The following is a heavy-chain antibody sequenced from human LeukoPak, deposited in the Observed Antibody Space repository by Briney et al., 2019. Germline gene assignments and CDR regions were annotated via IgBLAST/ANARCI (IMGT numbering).Heavy chain of an antibody. CDR3: ARQYYYGSGSYGWFDP. V-gene: IGHV3-11*01. Sequence: GGSLRLSCAASGFTFRDYYMSWIRQAPGKGLEWVSYISSSGSTIYYADSVKGRFTISRDNAKNSLYLQMNSLRAEDTAVYYCARQYYYGSGSYGWFDPWGQGTLVTVSS. CDR1: GFTFRDYY. J-gene: IGHJ5*02. CDR2: ISSSGSTI. D-gene: IGHD3-10*01.